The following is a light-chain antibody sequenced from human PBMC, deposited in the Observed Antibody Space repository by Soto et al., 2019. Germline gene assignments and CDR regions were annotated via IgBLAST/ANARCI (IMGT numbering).Light chain of an antibody. J-gene: IGLJ2*01. CDR2: GSS. Sequence: QSVLTQPPSVSGAPGQRVTISCTGNSSNIGAGYDVHWYQQLPGTAPKLLIYGSSNRPSGVPDRFSGSKSGPSASLAITGLQAEDEADYYCQSYDSSLSGSGVFGGGTKLTVL. V-gene: IGLV1-40*01. CDR1: SSNIGAGYD. CDR3: QSYDSSLSGSGV.